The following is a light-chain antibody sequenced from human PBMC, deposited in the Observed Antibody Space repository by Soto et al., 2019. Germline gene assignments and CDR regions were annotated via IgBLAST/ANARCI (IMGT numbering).Light chain of an antibody. Sequence: DIQMSHSPSTLSGSVGNRVTITCLGIQTIISYLNWYQQKPGKAPKLLIYGASSLQSGVPSRFSGSGSRTDFTLTIRSLQPEDFATYYCQQSYSTLRRTFGQGTKVDIK. J-gene: IGKJ1*01. V-gene: IGKV1-39*01. CDR3: QQSYSTLRRT. CDR1: QTIISY. CDR2: GAS.